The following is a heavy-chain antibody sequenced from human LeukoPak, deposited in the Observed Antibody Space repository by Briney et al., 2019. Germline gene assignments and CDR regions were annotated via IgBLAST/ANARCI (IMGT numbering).Heavy chain of an antibody. V-gene: IGHV4-39*01. CDR2: IYYSGST. J-gene: IGHJ1*01. CDR1: GGSISSSSYY. Sequence: SETLSLTCTVSGGSISSSSYYWGWIRQPPGKGLEWIGSIYYSGSTYYNPSLKSRVTISVDTSKNQFSLKLSSVTAADTAVYYCARGYCNSTICFQYFHHWGQGTLVTVSS. D-gene: IGHD2-2*01. CDR3: ARGYCNSTICFQYFHH.